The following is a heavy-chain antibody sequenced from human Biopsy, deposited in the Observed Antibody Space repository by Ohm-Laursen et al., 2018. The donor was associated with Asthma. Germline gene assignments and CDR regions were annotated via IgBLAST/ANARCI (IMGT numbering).Heavy chain of an antibody. J-gene: IGHJ4*02. Sequence: TLSLTRAVSGDSIDSGDYSWTWIRQSPGVGLEWIGYIYRNGNTYYNPTLKNRVTISKDRSKNQFSLRLRSVTAADTAVYYCARGWNCGGDCYSLDSWGQGTLVTASS. CDR3: ARGWNCGGDCYSLDS. CDR2: IYRNGNT. V-gene: IGHV4-30-2*06. CDR1: GDSIDSGDYS. D-gene: IGHD2-21*02.